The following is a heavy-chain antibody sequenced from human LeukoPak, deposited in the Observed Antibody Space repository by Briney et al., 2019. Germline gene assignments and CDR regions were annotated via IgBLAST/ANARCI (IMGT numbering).Heavy chain of an antibody. J-gene: IGHJ6*03. D-gene: IGHD3-22*01. CDR1: GGTFSRYA. CDR2: IIPIFGTA. CDR3: AGGDYDSSGYYYYYYYMDV. Sequence: SVKVSCKTSGGTFSRYAISWVRQAPGQGLEWMGGIIPIFGTANYAQKFQGRVTITADKSTSTAYMELSSLRSEDTAVYYCAGGDYDSSGYYYYYYYMDVWGKGTTVTVSS. V-gene: IGHV1-69*06.